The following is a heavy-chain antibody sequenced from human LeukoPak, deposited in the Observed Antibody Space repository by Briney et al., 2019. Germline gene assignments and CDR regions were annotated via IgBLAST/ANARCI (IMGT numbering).Heavy chain of an antibody. CDR1: GFTFSDHY. Sequence: GGSLRLSCVVSGFTFSDHYLDWVRQAPGRGLEWVGRSRIKADGYITQYAASVKVRFTISRDESKDSLLLQMNSLKTEDTAIYYCVRGLNSFDLWGQGTPVTVSS. CDR2: SRIKADGYIT. J-gene: IGHJ4*02. CDR3: VRGLNSFDL. V-gene: IGHV3-72*01.